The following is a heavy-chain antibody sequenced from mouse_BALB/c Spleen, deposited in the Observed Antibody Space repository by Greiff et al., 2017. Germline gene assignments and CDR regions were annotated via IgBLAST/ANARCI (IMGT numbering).Heavy chain of an antibody. CDR3: ARSSGYYGEGAMDY. V-gene: IGHV1-87*01. CDR2: IYPGDGDT. CDR1: GYTFTSYW. D-gene: IGHD2-3*01. J-gene: IGHJ4*01. Sequence: QVQLQQSGAELARPGASVKLSCNASGYTFTSYWMQWVKQRPGQGLEWIGAIYPGDGDTRYTQKFKGKATLTADKSSSTAYMQLSSLASEDSAVYYCARSSGYYGEGAMDYWGQGTSVTVSS.